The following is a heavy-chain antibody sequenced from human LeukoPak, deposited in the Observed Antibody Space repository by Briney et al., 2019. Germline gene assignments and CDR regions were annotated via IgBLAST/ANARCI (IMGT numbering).Heavy chain of an antibody. J-gene: IGHJ4*02. Sequence: PGGSLRLSCAASGFTFSSYWMHWVRQAPGKGLVWVSRINSDGSSTSYADSVKGRFTISRDNAKNTLYLQMNSLRAEDTAVYYCLAYCSGGSCISTGGHWGQGTLVTVSS. V-gene: IGHV3-74*01. D-gene: IGHD2-15*01. CDR2: INSDGSST. CDR3: LAYCSGGSCISTGGH. CDR1: GFTFSSYW.